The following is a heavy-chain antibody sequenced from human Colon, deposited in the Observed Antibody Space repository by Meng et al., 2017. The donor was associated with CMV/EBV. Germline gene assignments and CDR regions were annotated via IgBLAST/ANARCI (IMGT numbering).Heavy chain of an antibody. Sequence: GGSLRLSCAASGFTFSSYGMHWVRQAPGKGLEWVAFIRFDGSIQYYGDSVKGRFTISRDDSKNTVYLQMNSLRAEDTAVYYCAKEEEYCSSTSCYRHFDYWGQGTLVTVSS. J-gene: IGHJ4*02. CDR1: GFTFSSYG. CDR3: AKEEEYCSSTSCYRHFDY. CDR2: IRFDGSIQ. V-gene: IGHV3-30*02. D-gene: IGHD2-2*01.